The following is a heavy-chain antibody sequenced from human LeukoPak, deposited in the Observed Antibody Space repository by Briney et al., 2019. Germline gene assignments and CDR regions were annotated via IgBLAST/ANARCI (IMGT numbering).Heavy chain of an antibody. CDR1: GFTFSSYA. Sequence: PGGFLRLSCAASGFTFSSYAMSWVRQAPGKGLEWVSAISGSGGSTYYADSVKGRFTISRDNSKNTLYLQMNSLRAEDTAVYYCAKKGYYGSGSSTYYYGMDVWGQGTTVTVSS. V-gene: IGHV3-23*01. CDR3: AKKGYYGSGSSTYYYGMDV. D-gene: IGHD3-10*01. J-gene: IGHJ6*02. CDR2: ISGSGGST.